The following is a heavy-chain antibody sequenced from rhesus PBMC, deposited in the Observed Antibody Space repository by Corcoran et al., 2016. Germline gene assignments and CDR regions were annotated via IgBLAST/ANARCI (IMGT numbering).Heavy chain of an antibody. CDR1: GGSISDDYY. CDR3: AREGGYSSGWVDY. CDR2: IYGSGGGT. Sequence: QVQLQESGPGLVKPSETLSLTCAVSGGSISDDYYWSWIRQPPGKGLEWIGYIYGSGGGTNYKPSLKNRFTISIDTSKNQFSLKLSSVTAADTAVYYCAREGGYSSGWVDYWGQGVLVTVSS. V-gene: IGHV4-106*01. J-gene: IGHJ4*01. D-gene: IGHD6-31*01.